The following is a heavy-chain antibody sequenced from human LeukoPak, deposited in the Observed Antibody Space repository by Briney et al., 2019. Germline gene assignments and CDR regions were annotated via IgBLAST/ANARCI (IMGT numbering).Heavy chain of an antibody. D-gene: IGHD1-26*01. V-gene: IGHV3-33*01. CDR3: ARESGSSSGMDV. CDR2: IWSDGSKK. J-gene: IGHJ6*02. Sequence: SGGSLRLSCAASGFTRSNYTMHWVRQAPGTGLEWVAVIWSDGSKKYYADSVRGRFTISRDNSKNTLYLQMNSLRAEDTAVYYCARESGSSSGMDVWGQGTTVTVSS. CDR1: GFTRSNYT.